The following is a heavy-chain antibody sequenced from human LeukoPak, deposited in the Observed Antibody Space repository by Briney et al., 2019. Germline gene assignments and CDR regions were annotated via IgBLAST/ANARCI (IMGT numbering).Heavy chain of an antibody. V-gene: IGHV4-34*01. Sequence: PSETLSLTCAVYGGSFSGYYWSWIRQPPGKGLEWIGEINHSGSTNYNPSLKSRLTISVDTPKNQFSLKLSSVTAADTAVYYCARAATGTIDYWGQGTLVTVSS. J-gene: IGHJ4*02. CDR2: INHSGST. CDR1: GGSFSGYY. D-gene: IGHD1-7*01. CDR3: ARAATGTIDY.